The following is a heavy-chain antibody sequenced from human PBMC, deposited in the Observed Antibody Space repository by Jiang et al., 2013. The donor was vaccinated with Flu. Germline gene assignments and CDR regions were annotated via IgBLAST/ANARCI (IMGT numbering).Heavy chain of an antibody. J-gene: IGHJ6*02. CDR2: IGRRSRYI. Sequence: QLLESGGGLVEPGGSLRLSCAASGFIFSRDTMNWVRQAPGKGLEWVASIGRRSRYIYYAEAVRGRFTISRDNARDSLFLQMNSLTPEDTAVYYCAREKPSETYVHYYGMDVWGQGTTVSVSS. CDR3: AREKPSETYVHYYGMDV. V-gene: IGHV3-21*06. CDR1: GFIFSRDT. D-gene: IGHD3-16*01.